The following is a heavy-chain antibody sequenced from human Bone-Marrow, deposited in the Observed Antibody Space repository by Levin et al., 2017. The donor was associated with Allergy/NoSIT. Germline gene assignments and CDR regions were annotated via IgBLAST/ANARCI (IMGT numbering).Heavy chain of an antibody. CDR2: IYYSGDT. D-gene: IGHD4-17*01. CDR3: ASRATVTKDYYFDS. Sequence: SETLSLTCSVSGYSVSSGYSWGCVRQAPGSGLEWLGSIYYSGDTFYNPSLQGRVTRSVEASKNQFSLKLTSVTAADTAVYYCASRATVTKDYYFDSWGQGSLVIVSS. J-gene: IGHJ4*02. V-gene: IGHV4-38-2*02. CDR1: GYSVSSGYS.